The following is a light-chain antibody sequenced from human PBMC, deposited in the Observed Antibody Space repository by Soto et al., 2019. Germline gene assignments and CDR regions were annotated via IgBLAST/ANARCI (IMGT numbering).Light chain of an antibody. CDR3: SSYISSTTPYV. CDR2: GVS. J-gene: IGLJ1*01. Sequence: SVLTQPSSVTRSPGQSITITSTGTSSDIGGYNFVSWYQHHPGKAPRLMIFGVSDRPSGVSDRFSGSKSGNTASLTISGLQADDEADYYCSSYISSTTPYVFGTGTKVTVL. CDR1: SSDIGGYNF. V-gene: IGLV2-14*03.